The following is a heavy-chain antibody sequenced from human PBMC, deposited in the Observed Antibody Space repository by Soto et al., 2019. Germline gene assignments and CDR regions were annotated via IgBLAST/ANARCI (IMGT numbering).Heavy chain of an antibody. CDR1: GGSISSYY. CDR2: IYYSGNT. J-gene: IGHJ6*03. Sequence: SETLSLTCTVSGGSISSYYWSWIRQPPGKGLEWIGYIYYSGNTNYNPSLKSRVTISVDTSKNQFSLKLSSVTAADTAVYYCATRAADYDFWSGYYHYYYYMDVWGKGTTVNVSS. CDR3: ATRAADYDFWSGYYHYYYYMDV. V-gene: IGHV4-59*08. D-gene: IGHD3-3*01.